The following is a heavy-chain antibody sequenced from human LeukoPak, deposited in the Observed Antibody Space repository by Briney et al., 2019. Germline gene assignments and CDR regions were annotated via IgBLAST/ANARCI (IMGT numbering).Heavy chain of an antibody. CDR1: GGSISSSSYY. CDR2: IYYSGST. CDR3: ARDLYSSSWYRRAFDI. D-gene: IGHD6-13*01. V-gene: IGHV4-39*02. J-gene: IGHJ3*02. Sequence: SETLSLTCTVSGGSISSSSYYWGWIRQPPGKGLEWIGSIYYSGSTYYNPSLKSRVTISVDTSKNQFSLKLSSVTAADTAVYYCARDLYSSSWYRRAFDIWGQGTMVTVSS.